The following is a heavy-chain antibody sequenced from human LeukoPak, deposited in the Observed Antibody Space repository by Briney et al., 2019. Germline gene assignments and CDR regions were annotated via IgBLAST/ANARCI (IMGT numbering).Heavy chain of an antibody. CDR2: IYSGGST. CDR3: ARDLGAKDDY. CDR1: GFTVSSNY. J-gene: IGHJ4*02. Sequence: GGSLRLSCAVSGFTVSSNYMSWVRQAPGKGLEWVSVIYSGGSTYYADSVKGRFTISRDNSKNTLYLQMNSLRAEDTAVYYCARDLGAKDDYWGQGTLVTVSS. V-gene: IGHV3-53*01.